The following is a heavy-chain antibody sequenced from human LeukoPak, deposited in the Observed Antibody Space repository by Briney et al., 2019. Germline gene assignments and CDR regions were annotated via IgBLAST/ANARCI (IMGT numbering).Heavy chain of an antibody. CDR2: IRYDGSNK. CDR3: AKDDWDCSGGSCPSYYYAMEV. Sequence: GGSLRLSCAASRFSFSNYGMHWARQAPGKGLEWVSFIRYDGSNKYYADSVKGQFTISRGNSKNTVYLQLNSLRAEDTAVYFCAKDDWDCSGGSCPSYYYAMEVWGQGTTVTVSS. V-gene: IGHV3-30*02. D-gene: IGHD2-15*01. CDR1: RFSFSNYG. J-gene: IGHJ6*02.